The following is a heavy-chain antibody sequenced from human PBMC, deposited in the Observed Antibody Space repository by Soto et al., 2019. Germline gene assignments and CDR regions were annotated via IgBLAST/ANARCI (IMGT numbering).Heavy chain of an antibody. D-gene: IGHD2-2*01. CDR1: GGSISSISSY. Sequence: SEPRSLTCTGSGGSISSISSYWGWIRQPPGKGLEWIGSIYYSGSTYYNPCLKSRVTISVDTSKNQFSLKLSSVTAADKAVYYSARHGAPAAMYYYYGMDVWGQGTTVTESS. V-gene: IGHV4-39*01. CDR2: IYYSGST. J-gene: IGHJ6*02. CDR3: ARHGAPAAMYYYYGMDV.